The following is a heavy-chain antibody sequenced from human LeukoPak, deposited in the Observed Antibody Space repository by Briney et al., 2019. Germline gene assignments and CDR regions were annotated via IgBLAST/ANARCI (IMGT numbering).Heavy chain of an antibody. V-gene: IGHV5-51*01. CDR2: IYPGDSDT. CDR1: GYTFSSYW. D-gene: IGHD2-8*02. Sequence: GESLKISCKVSGYTFSSYWIGWVRQMPGKGLEWMGIIYPGDSDTRYSPSFQGQVTISADMSITTAYLQWNSLKASDTAMYYCARSTGATGPVDYWGQGTLVTV. J-gene: IGHJ4*02. CDR3: ARSTGATGPVDY.